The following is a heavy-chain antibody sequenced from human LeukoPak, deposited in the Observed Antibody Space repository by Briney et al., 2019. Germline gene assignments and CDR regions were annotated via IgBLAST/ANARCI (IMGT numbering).Heavy chain of an antibody. V-gene: IGHV4-38-2*02. CDR3: ARDRYFDWSIDY. CDR1: GYSISSGYY. Sequence: SETLSLTCTVSGYSISSGYYWGWIRQPPGKGLEWIGSIYHSGSTYYNPSLKSRATISVDTSKNQFSLKLSSVTAADTAVYYCARDRYFDWSIDYWGQGTLVTVSS. J-gene: IGHJ4*02. D-gene: IGHD3-9*01. CDR2: IYHSGST.